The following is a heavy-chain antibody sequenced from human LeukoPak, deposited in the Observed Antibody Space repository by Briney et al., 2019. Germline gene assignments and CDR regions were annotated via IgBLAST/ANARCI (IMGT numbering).Heavy chain of an antibody. J-gene: IGHJ4*02. V-gene: IGHV3-74*01. D-gene: IGHD3-16*01. CDR3: ASSVWDYVGSNY. CDR1: GFTFSSYW. CDR2: INSDGSST. Sequence: GGSLRLSCAASGFTFSSYWMHWVRQAPGKGLVWVSRINSDGSSTSYADSVKGRFTISRDNAKNSLYLQMNSLRAEDTAVYYCASSVWDYVGSNYWGQGTLVTVSS.